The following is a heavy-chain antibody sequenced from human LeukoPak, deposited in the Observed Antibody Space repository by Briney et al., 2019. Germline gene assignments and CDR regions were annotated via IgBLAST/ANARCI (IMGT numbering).Heavy chain of an antibody. CDR3: ARWYSFGSRTYWYSDL. V-gene: IGHV4-59*01. CDR2: IYYSGST. J-gene: IGHJ2*01. D-gene: IGHD1-26*01. Sequence: SETLSLTCTVSGDSLSSYCWTWVRQPPGKGLEWIGYIYYSGSTNYDPSLKSRVTISVDTSKNQFSLRLSSVTAADTAVYYCARWYSFGSRTYWYSDLWGRGTLVTVSS. CDR1: GDSLSSYC.